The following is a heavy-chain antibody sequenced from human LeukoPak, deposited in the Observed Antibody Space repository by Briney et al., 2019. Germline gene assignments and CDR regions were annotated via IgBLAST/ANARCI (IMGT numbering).Heavy chain of an antibody. Sequence: PSETLSLTCNVSGGSIRGYYWSWIRQPPGKGLEWIGYIYSSGSTNYNPSLKSRVTISVDTSKNQFSLKLSSVTAADTAVYYCASFQGDYYYYYMDVWGKGTTVTVSS. CDR2: IYSSGST. J-gene: IGHJ6*03. CDR3: ASFQGDYYYYYMDV. V-gene: IGHV4-59*01. D-gene: IGHD3-16*01. CDR1: GGSIRGYY.